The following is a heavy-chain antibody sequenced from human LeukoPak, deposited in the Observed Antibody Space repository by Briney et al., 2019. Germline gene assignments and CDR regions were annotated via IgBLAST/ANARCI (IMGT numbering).Heavy chain of an antibody. V-gene: IGHV3-23*01. Sequence: GGSLRLSCAASGFTFSSYAMSWVRQAPGKGLEWVSTISGNGGSTYYADSVKGRFTISRDNSKNTLYLQTNSLRAEDTAVYYCAKDPGSSSWLGAFDIWGQGTMVTVSS. CDR2: ISGNGGST. D-gene: IGHD6-13*01. CDR3: AKDPGSSSWLGAFDI. CDR1: GFTFSSYA. J-gene: IGHJ3*02.